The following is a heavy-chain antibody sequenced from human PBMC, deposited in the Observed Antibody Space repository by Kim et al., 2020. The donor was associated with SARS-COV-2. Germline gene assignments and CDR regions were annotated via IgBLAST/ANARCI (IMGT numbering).Heavy chain of an antibody. Sequence: GGSLRLSCAASGFTFSSNAMTWVRQAPGKGLEWVSSIRDGGTVTYYGDSVKGRFTISRDNSKNTVYLQMNSLRADDTAVYYCAKDRLYWYFDLWGRGTLVTVSS. J-gene: IGHJ2*01. CDR1: GFTFSSNA. CDR3: AKDRLYWYFDL. CDR2: IRDGGTVT. V-gene: IGHV3-23*01.